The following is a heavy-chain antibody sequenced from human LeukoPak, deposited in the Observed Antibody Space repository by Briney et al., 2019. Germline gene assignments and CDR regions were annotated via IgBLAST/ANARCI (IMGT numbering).Heavy chain of an antibody. J-gene: IGHJ5*02. CDR2: SSSKGDST. D-gene: IGHD3-22*01. CDR1: GFTFSTYA. CDR3: VKASSDYYYES. V-gene: IGHV3-64D*06. Sequence: GGSLRLSCSASGFTFSTYAMHWVRQAPGKGLEYVSASSSKGDSTFYADSVKGRFTISRDNSKNTLYLQMSSLRTEDTAVYYCVKASSDYYYESWGQGTLVTVSS.